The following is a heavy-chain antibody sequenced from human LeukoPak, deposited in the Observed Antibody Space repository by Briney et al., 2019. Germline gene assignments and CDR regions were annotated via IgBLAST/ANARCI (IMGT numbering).Heavy chain of an antibody. CDR3: ARDLYRIVVVPHYFDY. CDR1: GFTFSSYW. D-gene: IGHD3-22*01. CDR2: IKQDGSEK. V-gene: IGHV3-7*01. Sequence: PGGSLRLSCAASGFTFSSYWMSWVRQAPGKGLEWVANIKQDGSEKYYVGSVKGRFTISRDNAKNSLYLQMNSLRAEDTAVYYCARDLYRIVVVPHYFDYWGQGTLVTVSS. J-gene: IGHJ4*02.